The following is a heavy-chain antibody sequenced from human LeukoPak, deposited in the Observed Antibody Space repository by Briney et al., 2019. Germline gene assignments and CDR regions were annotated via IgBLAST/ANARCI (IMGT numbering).Heavy chain of an antibody. CDR2: INAGNGDT. CDR3: ARDDCGDTCYPGGY. CDR1: GYTFNNYV. J-gene: IGHJ4*02. D-gene: IGHD2-21*01. V-gene: IGHV1-3*01. Sequence: ASVKVSCKASGYTFNNYVVHWVRQAPGQRPEWMGWINAGNGDTKYSQNFQGRVTITRDTSASTAYMELSSLTSEDTALYYCARDDCGDTCYPGGYWGQGTLVTVSS.